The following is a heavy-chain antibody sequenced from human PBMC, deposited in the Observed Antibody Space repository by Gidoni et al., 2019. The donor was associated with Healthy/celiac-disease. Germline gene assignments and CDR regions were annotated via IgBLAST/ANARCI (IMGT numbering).Heavy chain of an antibody. CDR3: ARGRAFGVVIIPVSGMDV. CDR2: ISSSSSYI. J-gene: IGHJ6*02. CDR1: GFTFRSYS. D-gene: IGHD3-3*01. V-gene: IGHV3-21*01. Sequence: EVQLVESGGGLVKPGGSLRLSCAASGFTFRSYSMHWVRQAPGKGLEWVSSISSSSSYIYYADSVKGRFTISRDNAKNSLYLQMNSLRAEDTAVYYCARGRAFGVVIIPVSGMDVWGQGTTVTVSS.